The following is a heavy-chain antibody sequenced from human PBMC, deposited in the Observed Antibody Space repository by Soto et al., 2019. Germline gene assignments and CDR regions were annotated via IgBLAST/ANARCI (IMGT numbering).Heavy chain of an antibody. CDR1: GGSISSSSYY. D-gene: IGHD2-2*01. V-gene: IGHV4-39*01. Sequence: QLQLQESGPGLVKPSETLSLTCTVSGGSISSSSYYWGWIRQPPGKGLEWIGSIYYSGSTYYNPSRKRRFTISVDTSKNQFSLKLSSVTAADTAVYYGARHDIVVVPAAHFDYWGQGTLVTVSS. CDR3: ARHDIVVVPAAHFDY. J-gene: IGHJ4*02. CDR2: IYYSGST.